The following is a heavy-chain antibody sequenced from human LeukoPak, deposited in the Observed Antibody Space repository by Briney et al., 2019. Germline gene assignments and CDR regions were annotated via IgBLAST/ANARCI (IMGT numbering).Heavy chain of an antibody. CDR3: ASTSDYSYGYACDC. V-gene: IGHV1-69*13. CDR1: GGTFSSYA. CDR2: IIPIFGSA. J-gene: IGHJ4*02. D-gene: IGHD5-18*01. Sequence: SVKVSCKASGGTFSSYAISRVRQAPGQGLEWMGGIIPIFGSANYAQKFQGRVTITADESTSTAYMELSSLRSEDTAVYYCASTSDYSYGYACDCWGQGTLVTVSS.